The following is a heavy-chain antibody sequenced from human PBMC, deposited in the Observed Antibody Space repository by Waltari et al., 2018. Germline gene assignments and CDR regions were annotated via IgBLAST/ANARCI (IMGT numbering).Heavy chain of an antibody. CDR2: FDPEDGET. D-gene: IGHD4-17*01. V-gene: IGHV1-24*01. CDR3: ATDRILPTVTTSVRAFDI. J-gene: IGHJ3*02. Sequence: QVQLVQSGAAVKKPGASVKVSCKVSGYTLTELSMHWVRQAPGQGLEWMGGFDPEDGETIYAQKFQGRVTMTEDTSTDTAYMELSSLRSEDTAVYYCATDRILPTVTTSVRAFDIWGQGTMVTVSS. CDR1: GYTLTELS.